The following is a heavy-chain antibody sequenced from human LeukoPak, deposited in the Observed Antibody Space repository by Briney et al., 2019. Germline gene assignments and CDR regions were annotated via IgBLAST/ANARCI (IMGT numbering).Heavy chain of an antibody. CDR1: GDSISSFY. V-gene: IGHV4-59*08. D-gene: IGHD2-8*01. CDR2: FHYTGSS. J-gene: IGHJ4*02. Sequence: NASETLALTCSASGDSISSFYWNWIRQPPGKRLEWIGNFHYTGSSNYNPALKSRVTLSIDTSRRQFFLKLSSVTAADTAVYYRVLAPNSNWFDFWGQGTLVTVSS. CDR3: VLAPNSNWFDF.